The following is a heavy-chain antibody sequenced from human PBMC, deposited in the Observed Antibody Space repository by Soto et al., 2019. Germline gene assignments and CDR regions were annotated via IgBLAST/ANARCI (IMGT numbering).Heavy chain of an antibody. CDR2: SSSNGESTYHTGAT. J-gene: IGHJ3*02. Sequence: EEQLLESGGGSVQPGGSLRLSCTASGFNFRSYAMSWVRQAPGKGLEWVSISSSNGESTYHTGATYYADSVRGRFTISRDNSKNTLSLQMNSLRAEDTAVYFCTKALYCSSTSCYSGGDTFHIWGQGTMVTVS. CDR3: TKALYCSSTSCYSGGDTFHI. CDR1: GFNFRSYA. D-gene: IGHD2-2*01. V-gene: IGHV3-23*01.